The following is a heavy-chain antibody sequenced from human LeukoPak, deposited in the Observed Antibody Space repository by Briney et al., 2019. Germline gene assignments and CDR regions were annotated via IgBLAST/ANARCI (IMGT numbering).Heavy chain of an antibody. CDR2: ISAYNGNT. CDR1: GYTFTSYG. Sequence: ASVKVSCKASGYTFTSYGISWVRQAPGQGLEWMGWISAYNGNTNYAQKLQGRVTMTTDTSTSTAYMELRSLRSDDTSVYYCARDSASSSGYPRDFDYWGQGTLSPSPQ. J-gene: IGHJ4*02. V-gene: IGHV1-18*01. D-gene: IGHD6-19*01. CDR3: ARDSASSSGYPRDFDY.